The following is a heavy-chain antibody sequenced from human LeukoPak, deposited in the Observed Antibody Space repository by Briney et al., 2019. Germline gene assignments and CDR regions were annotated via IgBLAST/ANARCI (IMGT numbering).Heavy chain of an antibody. Sequence: GGSLRLSCVASAFTFSTYGMHWVRQAPGKGLEWVAFIRYDGSNKYYADSVKGRFTISRDNSKNTLYLQMNSLRAEDTAVYYCAKGLITMMDYWGQGTLVTVSS. CDR3: AKGLITMMDY. J-gene: IGHJ4*02. CDR1: AFTFSTYG. V-gene: IGHV3-30*02. D-gene: IGHD3-22*01. CDR2: IRYDGSNK.